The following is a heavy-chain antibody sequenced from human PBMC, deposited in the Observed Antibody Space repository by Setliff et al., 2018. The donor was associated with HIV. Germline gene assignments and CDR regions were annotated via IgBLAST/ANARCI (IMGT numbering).Heavy chain of an antibody. CDR2: INAGNGNT. CDR1: GYTFTSYA. Sequence: ASVKVSCKASGYTFTSYAMHWVRQAPGQRLEWMGWINAGNGNTKYPQKFQGRVTITRDTSASTAYMELSSLRSEDTAVYYCARQLNGYNDAFDIWGQGTRVTVSS. J-gene: IGHJ3*02. D-gene: IGHD5-12*01. CDR3: ARQLNGYNDAFDI. V-gene: IGHV1-3*01.